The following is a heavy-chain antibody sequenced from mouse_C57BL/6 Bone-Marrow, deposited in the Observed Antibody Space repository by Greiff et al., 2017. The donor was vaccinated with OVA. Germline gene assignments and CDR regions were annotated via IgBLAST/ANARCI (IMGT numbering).Heavy chain of an antibody. D-gene: IGHD1-1*01. V-gene: IGHV5-6*02. J-gene: IGHJ4*01. CDR3: ASRSYDYAMDY. Sequence: EVKLVESGGDLVKPGGSLKLSCAASGFTFSSYGMSWVRQTPDKRLEWVATISSGGSYTYSPDSVKGRFTIARDNAKNTLYMQMSSLKSEDTAMXYCASRSYDYAMDYWGQGTSVTVSS. CDR1: GFTFSSYG. CDR2: ISSGGSYT.